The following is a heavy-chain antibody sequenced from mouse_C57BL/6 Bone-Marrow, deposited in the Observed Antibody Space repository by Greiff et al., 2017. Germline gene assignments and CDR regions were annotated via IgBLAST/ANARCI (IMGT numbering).Heavy chain of an antibody. CDR3: ARSKVSYSNYYFDY. Sequence: QVQLQQPGAELVRPGSSVKLSCKASGYTFTSYWMHWVKQRPIQGLEWIGNIDPSDSETHYNQKFKDKATLTVDKSSSTAYMQLSSLTSEDSAVYYCARSKVSYSNYYFDYWGQGTTLTVSS. D-gene: IGHD2-5*01. V-gene: IGHV1-52*01. J-gene: IGHJ2*01. CDR1: GYTFTSYW. CDR2: IDPSDSET.